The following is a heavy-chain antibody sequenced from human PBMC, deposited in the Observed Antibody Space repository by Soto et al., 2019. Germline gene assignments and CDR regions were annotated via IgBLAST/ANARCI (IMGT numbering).Heavy chain of an antibody. V-gene: IGHV1-8*01. Sequence: QVQLVQPGVEVRNPGASVKVSCKASGYTFTSYDINWVRQATGQGLEWMGWMNHNTGGTGPIQKFQGRVTMTSDTSINTAYQELSSLTVEDTAVYYCARSHMWTGVHFDSWGQGNLVTVSS. CDR1: GYTFTSYD. J-gene: IGHJ4*02. CDR2: MNHNTGGT. CDR3: ARSHMWTGVHFDS. D-gene: IGHD3-9*01.